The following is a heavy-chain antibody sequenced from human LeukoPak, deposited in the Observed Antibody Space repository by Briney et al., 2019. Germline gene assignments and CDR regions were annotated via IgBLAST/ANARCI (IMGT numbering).Heavy chain of an antibody. V-gene: IGHV3-33*01. J-gene: IGHJ4*02. Sequence: PGRSLRLSCAASGFTFSSYGMHWVRQAPGKGLEWVAVIWYDGSNKYYADSVKGRFTISRDNSKNMLYLQMNSLRAEDTAVYYCARDREQCFDYWGQGTLVTVSS. CDR1: GFTFSSYG. CDR3: ARDREQCFDY. D-gene: IGHD6-19*01. CDR2: IWYDGSNK.